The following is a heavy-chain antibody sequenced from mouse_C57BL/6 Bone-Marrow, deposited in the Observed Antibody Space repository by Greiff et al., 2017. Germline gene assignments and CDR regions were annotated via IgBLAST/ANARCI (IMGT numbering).Heavy chain of an antibody. CDR2: ILPGSGST. V-gene: IGHV1-9*01. CDR1: GYTFTGYW. J-gene: IGHJ3*01. Sequence: QVQLQQSGAELMKPGASVKLSCKATGYTFTGYWIAWVKQMPGHGLEWIGEILPGSGSTNYNEKFKGKATFTADTSSNTAYMQLSSLTTEDTATYYCARWGWLLPLFAYWGQGTLVTVSA. D-gene: IGHD2-3*01. CDR3: ARWGWLLPLFAY.